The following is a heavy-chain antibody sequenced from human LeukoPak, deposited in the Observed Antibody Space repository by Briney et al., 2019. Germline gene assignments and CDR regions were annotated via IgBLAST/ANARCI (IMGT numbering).Heavy chain of an antibody. J-gene: IGHJ4*02. CDR2: INPNSGGT. D-gene: IGHD2-2*01. CDR1: GYTFTGYY. CDR3: ARANALYCSSTSCLFDY. V-gene: IGHV1-2*02. Sequence: ASVKVSCKASGYTFTGYYMHWVRQAPGQGLEWMAWINPNSGGTYYAQNFHDRITLTRDTSISTAYMELSRLRSDDTAIYYCARANALYCSSTSCLFDYWGQGTLVTVSS.